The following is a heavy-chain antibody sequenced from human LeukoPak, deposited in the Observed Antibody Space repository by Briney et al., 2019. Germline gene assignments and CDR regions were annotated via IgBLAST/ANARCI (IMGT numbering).Heavy chain of an antibody. V-gene: IGHV3-48*03. Sequence: GGSLRLSCTASGFTFSSYEMNWVRQAPGKGLEWISYIRSSGSVKYYADSVKGRFIISRDNAKNSLYLQMNNLGAEDTALYYCARDPDSNEGYMDAWGKGTTVTVSS. CDR1: GFTFSSYE. CDR3: ARDPDSNEGYMDA. J-gene: IGHJ6*03. CDR2: IRSSGSVK. D-gene: IGHD4-11*01.